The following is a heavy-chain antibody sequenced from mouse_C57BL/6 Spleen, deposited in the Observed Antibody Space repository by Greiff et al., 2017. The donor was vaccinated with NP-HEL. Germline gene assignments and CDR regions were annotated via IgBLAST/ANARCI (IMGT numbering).Heavy chain of an antibody. Sequence: QVQLQQSGAELVRPGASVTLSCKASGYTFTDYEMHWVKQTPVHGLEWIGAIDPETGGTAYNQKFKGKAILTADKSSSTAYMELRSLTSEDSAVYCCTGSDPPWFAYWGQGTLVTVSA. CDR3: TGSDPPWFAY. CDR1: GYTFTDYE. CDR2: IDPETGGT. V-gene: IGHV1-15*01. J-gene: IGHJ3*01.